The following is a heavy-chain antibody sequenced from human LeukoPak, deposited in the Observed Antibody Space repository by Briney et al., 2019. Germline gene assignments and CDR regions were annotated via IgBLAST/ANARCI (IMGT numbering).Heavy chain of an antibody. CDR2: INAGNGNT. Sequence: ASVKVSCKAYGYTFTSYAMHWVRQAPGQGLEWMGWINAGNGNTKYSQKFQGRVTITRDTSASTAYMELSSLRSEDTAVYYCARHTMVRGVITYFDYWGQGTLVTVSS. V-gene: IGHV1-3*01. J-gene: IGHJ4*02. CDR3: ARHTMVRGVITYFDY. CDR1: GYTFTSYA. D-gene: IGHD3-10*01.